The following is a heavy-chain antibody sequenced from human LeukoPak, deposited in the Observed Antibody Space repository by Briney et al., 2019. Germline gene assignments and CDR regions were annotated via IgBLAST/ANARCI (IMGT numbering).Heavy chain of an antibody. J-gene: IGHJ6*03. V-gene: IGHV3-21*01. CDR2: ISSSSSYI. CDR3: ARALDCSSTSCYAAYYYYYMDV. D-gene: IGHD2-2*01. CDR1: GFTFSSYS. Sequence: GGSLRLSCAASGFTFSSYSMNWVRQAPGKGLEWVSSISSSSSYIYYADSVKGRFTISRDNAKNSLYLQMNSLRAEDTAVYYCARALDCSSTSCYAAYYYYYMDVWGKGTTVTISS.